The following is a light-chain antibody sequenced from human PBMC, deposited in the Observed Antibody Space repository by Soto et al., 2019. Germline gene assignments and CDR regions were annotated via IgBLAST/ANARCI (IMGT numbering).Light chain of an antibody. Sequence: QSALTQPASVSGSPGQSITISCTGTSSDVGGYNYVSWYQQHPGKAPKLMIYDVSNRPSGVSNRFSGSKSGNTASLTISGLQAEDEAHYYCSSYTSSSTLRGVFGTGTKVTVL. J-gene: IGLJ1*01. CDR2: DVS. CDR1: SSDVGGYNY. CDR3: SSYTSSSTLRGV. V-gene: IGLV2-14*01.